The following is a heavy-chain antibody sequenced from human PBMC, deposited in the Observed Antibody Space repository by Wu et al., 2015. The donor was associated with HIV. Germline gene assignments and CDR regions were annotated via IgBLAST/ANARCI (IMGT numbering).Heavy chain of an antibody. J-gene: IGHJ4*02. CDR2: IIPIHGAA. CDR3: ARLRFLEWANYFDY. V-gene: IGHV1-69*11. Sequence: QVQLVQSGAEVRKPGSSVKVSCKASGGTFSRSGFSWVRQVPGQGFEWMGRIIPIHGAANYAQKFEGRVTITADESTSTAYMELRSLRSDDTAVYYCARLRFLEWANYFDYWGQGTLVTVSS. D-gene: IGHD3-3*01. CDR1: GGTFSRSG.